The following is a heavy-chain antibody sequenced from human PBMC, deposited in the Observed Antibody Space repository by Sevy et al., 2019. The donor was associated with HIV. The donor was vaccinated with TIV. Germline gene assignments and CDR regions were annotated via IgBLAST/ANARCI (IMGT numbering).Heavy chain of an antibody. CDR3: ARDLALSGSYSWLAY. Sequence: GGSLRLSCAASGFTFSSYTMHWVRQAPGKGLEWVAFISYDGSRKYYADSVKGRFTISRDNSKNTLYLQMNNLRAEDTAVCYCARDLALSGSYSWLAYWGQGTLVTV. D-gene: IGHD1-26*01. CDR2: ISYDGSRK. CDR1: GFTFSSYT. J-gene: IGHJ4*02. V-gene: IGHV3-30*14.